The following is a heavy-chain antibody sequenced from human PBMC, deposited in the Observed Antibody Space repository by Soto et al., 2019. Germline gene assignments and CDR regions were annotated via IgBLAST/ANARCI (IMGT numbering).Heavy chain of an antibody. CDR1: GGTFSSYA. D-gene: IGHD2-2*01. V-gene: IGHV1-69*01. CDR3: ATRYCSSTSCYSERGYYYYGMDV. CDR2: IIPIFGTA. Sequence: QVQLVQSGAEVKKPGSSVKVSCKASGGTFSSYAISWVRQAPGQGLAWMGGIIPIFGTANYAQKFQGRVTITADESTSTAYMELSSLRSEDTAVYYCATRYCSSTSCYSERGYYYYGMDVWGQGTTVTVSS. J-gene: IGHJ6*02.